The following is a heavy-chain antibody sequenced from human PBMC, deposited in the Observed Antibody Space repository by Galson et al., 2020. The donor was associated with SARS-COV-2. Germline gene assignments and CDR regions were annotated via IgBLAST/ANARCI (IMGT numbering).Heavy chain of an antibody. J-gene: IGHJ4*02. D-gene: IGHD3-10*01. CDR3: ARSGDDYGSGSFSY. Sequence: ASVKVSCKTSGYRLTSYGISWVRQAPAQGLEWMEWISAYNGNTNYAQKFQGRVTLTTETSTSTAYMDLRSLRSDDTAVYYCARSGDDYGSGSFSYWGQGTLVTVSS. V-gene: IGHV1-18*01. CDR2: ISAYNGNT. CDR1: GYRLTSYG.